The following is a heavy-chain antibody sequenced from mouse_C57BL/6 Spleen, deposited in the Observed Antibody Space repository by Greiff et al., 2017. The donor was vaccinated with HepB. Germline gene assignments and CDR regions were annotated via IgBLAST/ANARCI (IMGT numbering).Heavy chain of an antibody. CDR3: AREELARGDAMDY. CDR2: IDPSDSYT. Sequence: QVQLQQSGAELVKPGASLKLSCKASGYTFTSYWMQWVKQRPGQGLEWIGEIDPSDSYTNYNQNVKGKATLTLDTSSSTAYMQLSSLTSEDSAVYYCAREELARGDAMDYWGQGTSVTVSS. V-gene: IGHV1-50*01. D-gene: IGHD3-1*01. J-gene: IGHJ4*01. CDR1: GYTFTSYW.